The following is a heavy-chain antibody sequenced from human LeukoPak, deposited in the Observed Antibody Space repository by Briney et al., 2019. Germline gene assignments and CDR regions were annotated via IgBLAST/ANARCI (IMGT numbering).Heavy chain of an antibody. Sequence: SETLSLTCTVSGGSISSGDYYWSWIRQPPGKGLEWIGYIYYSGSTYYNPSLKSRVTISVDTSKNQFSLKLSSVTAADTAVYYCARESGYSGYDHFDYWGQGTLVTVSS. D-gene: IGHD5-12*01. CDR1: GGSISSGDYY. CDR3: ARESGYSGYDHFDY. V-gene: IGHV4-30-4*01. CDR2: IYYSGST. J-gene: IGHJ4*02.